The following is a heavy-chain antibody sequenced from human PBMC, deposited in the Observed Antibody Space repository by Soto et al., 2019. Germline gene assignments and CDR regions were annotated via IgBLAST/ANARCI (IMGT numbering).Heavy chain of an antibody. D-gene: IGHD3-3*01. Sequence: LGLSCVVSGLSISNHAMTWVRQAPGEGLEWVAVISGGGQATHYVDSVKGRFNISRDNSKNMVFLQMNSLRIEDTALYFCAKVGVATDGDYLWGQGTVVTVAS. CDR2: ISGGGQAT. V-gene: IGHV3-23*01. CDR1: GLSISNHA. J-gene: IGHJ5*02. CDR3: AKVGVATDGDYL.